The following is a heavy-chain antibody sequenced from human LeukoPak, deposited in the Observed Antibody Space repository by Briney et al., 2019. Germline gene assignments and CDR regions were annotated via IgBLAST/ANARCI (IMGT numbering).Heavy chain of an antibody. Sequence: GGSLRLSCAASGFTFSDFWMTWFRQAPGKGREWVANIDQDGSEKYYLDSVKGRLTISRDNAKNSLYLQMNSLSVEDTAVYYCATSPRGYQLLEPGSWGQGTLVTVSS. CDR2: IDQDGSEK. CDR1: GFTFSDFW. J-gene: IGHJ5*02. CDR3: ATSPRGYQLLEPGS. V-gene: IGHV3-7*01. D-gene: IGHD2-2*01.